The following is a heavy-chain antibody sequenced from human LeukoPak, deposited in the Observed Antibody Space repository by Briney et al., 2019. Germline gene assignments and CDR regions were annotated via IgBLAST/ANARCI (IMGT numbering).Heavy chain of an antibody. V-gene: IGHV1-69*01. CDR2: IIPKYGAS. CDR1: GGSFSDYP. Sequence: SVKVSCKASGGSFSDYPINWVRQAPGQGLEWLGGIIPKYGASNYAQAFQGRVTIAADESTNTVYMETSGLRPDDTAVYYCVRPDRIFGVPAAFDAWGQGTLVAVSS. D-gene: IGHD3-3*02. CDR3: VRPDRIFGVPAAFDA. J-gene: IGHJ3*01.